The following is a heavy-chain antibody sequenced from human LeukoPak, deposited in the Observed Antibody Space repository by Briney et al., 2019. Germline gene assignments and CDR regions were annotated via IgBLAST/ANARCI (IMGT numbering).Heavy chain of an antibody. J-gene: IGHJ4*01. CDR1: GGSISGYY. V-gene: IGHV4-59*01. D-gene: IGHD3-22*01. CDR2: IYYSGST. CDR3: GGGGLENGYPSKAGLII. Sequence: PSETLSLTCTVSGGSISGYYWSWIRQPPGKGLEWIGYIYYSGSTKYNPSLKSRVTMSVDTSRNQFSLKLSSLPVANTAVYYCGGGGLENGYPSKAGLIIWAQG.